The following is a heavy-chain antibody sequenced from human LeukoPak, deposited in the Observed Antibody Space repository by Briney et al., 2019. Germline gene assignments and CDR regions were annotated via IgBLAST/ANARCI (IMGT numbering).Heavy chain of an antibody. J-gene: IGHJ4*02. V-gene: IGHV3-74*01. Sequence: PGGSLRLSCAASGFTFSSYWMHWVRQVPGKGLVWVSRINSDGSSTTYADSVKGRFTISRDNAKNTLYLQMNSLRAEDTAVYYCARVRATFSPHFDNWGQGTLVTVSS. D-gene: IGHD5-12*01. CDR3: ARVRATFSPHFDN. CDR1: GFTFSSYW. CDR2: INSDGSST.